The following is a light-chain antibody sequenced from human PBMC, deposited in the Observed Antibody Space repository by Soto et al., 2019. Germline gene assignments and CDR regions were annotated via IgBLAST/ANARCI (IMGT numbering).Light chain of an antibody. CDR3: ASYEGSNTV. V-gene: IGLV2-8*01. J-gene: IGLJ3*02. Sequence: QSVLTQPPSASGSPGQSVTISCTGTSSDVGAYNYVSWFQQHPGKAPKLLIFEVSERPSGVPDRFSGSKSGNTASLTVSGLQAEDEADYYCASYEGSNTVFGGGTKVTVL. CDR2: EVS. CDR1: SSDVGAYNY.